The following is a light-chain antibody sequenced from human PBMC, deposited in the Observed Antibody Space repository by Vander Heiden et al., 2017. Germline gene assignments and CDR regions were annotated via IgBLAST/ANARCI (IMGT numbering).Light chain of an antibody. Sequence: IQMTKSPSSLSASVGDRVTITCRASQSIATYLNWYQQKPGKAPKLLIYVASSLQSGVPSRFSGSGSGTYFTLTISSLQPEDFATYYCQQSNITPRTFGQGTKVEIK. J-gene: IGKJ1*01. V-gene: IGKV1-39*01. CDR1: QSIATY. CDR2: VAS. CDR3: QQSNITPRT.